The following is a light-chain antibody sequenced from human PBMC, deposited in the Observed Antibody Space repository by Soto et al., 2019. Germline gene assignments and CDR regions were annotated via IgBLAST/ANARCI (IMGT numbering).Light chain of an antibody. CDR2: KVG. Sequence: QSALTQPASVSGSPGQSITISCTGTNSDIGGYNYVSWHQHHPGTVPKLIIYKVGYRPSGVSDRFSGSKSGNTASLTISGLQAEDEADYYCSSYTTSSTWVFGGGTKLTVL. V-gene: IGLV2-14*01. J-gene: IGLJ3*02. CDR3: SSYTTSSTWV. CDR1: NSDIGGYNY.